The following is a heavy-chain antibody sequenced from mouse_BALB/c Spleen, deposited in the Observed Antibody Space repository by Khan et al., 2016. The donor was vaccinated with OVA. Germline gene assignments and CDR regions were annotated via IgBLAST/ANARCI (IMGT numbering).Heavy chain of an antibody. V-gene: IGHV1S29*02. J-gene: IGHJ2*01. CDR3: ARSRGPGYDYCFDY. CDR1: GYTFTDYN. Sequence: EVQLVETGPELVNPGASVKISCKASGYTFTDYNMHWVKQSHGKSLEWIGYIYPYNGGTGYNQKFKSKATLTVDNSSSTAFMELRSLTSEDSAVYFCARSRGPGYDYCFDYWAQGTTLTVSS. D-gene: IGHD2-4*01. CDR2: IYPYNGGT.